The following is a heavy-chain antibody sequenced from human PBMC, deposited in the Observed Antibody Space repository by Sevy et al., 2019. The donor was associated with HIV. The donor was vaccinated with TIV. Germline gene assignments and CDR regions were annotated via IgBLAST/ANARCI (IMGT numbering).Heavy chain of an antibody. Sequence: GGSLRPSCAASGFTFNNHAMGWVRQAPGKGLEWISAIGSGGDSTYYADSVKGRFTISRDNSKNTLYLQMNSLRADDMAIYYCAKGSTGWPYYFDFWGQGTVVTVSS. CDR3: AKGSTGWPYYFDF. D-gene: IGHD2-8*02. V-gene: IGHV3-23*01. J-gene: IGHJ4*02. CDR1: GFTFNNHA. CDR2: IGSGGDST.